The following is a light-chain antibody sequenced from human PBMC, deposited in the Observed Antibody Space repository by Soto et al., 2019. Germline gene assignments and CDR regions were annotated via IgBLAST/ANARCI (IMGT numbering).Light chain of an antibody. V-gene: IGKV3-20*01. CDR1: QSVSSSF. Sequence: EIVLTQSPGTLSLSPGGRATLSCRASQSVSSSFLVWYQQKPGQAPRLLIYGASSRATGIPDRFSGSGSGTDFTLTISRLEPEDSAVCYCQQYDSSTTWTFGQGTKVDIK. CDR2: GAS. J-gene: IGKJ1*01. CDR3: QQYDSSTTWT.